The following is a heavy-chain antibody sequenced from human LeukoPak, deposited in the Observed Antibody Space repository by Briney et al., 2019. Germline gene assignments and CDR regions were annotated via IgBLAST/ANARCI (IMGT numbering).Heavy chain of an antibody. D-gene: IGHD5-12*01. V-gene: IGHV3-33*06. J-gene: IGHJ4*02. Sequence: GGSLSLSCEASGFTFQKYGFHWVGHAPGRGLEWLAMLWSNENHKYHAPSVRGRFSISRNNAENSVFLQIDSLGADDLALYFYAKAHKSGRWLGPMGYWGPGALVIVSS. CDR2: LWSNENHK. CDR3: AKAHKSGRWLGPMGY. CDR1: GFTFQKYG.